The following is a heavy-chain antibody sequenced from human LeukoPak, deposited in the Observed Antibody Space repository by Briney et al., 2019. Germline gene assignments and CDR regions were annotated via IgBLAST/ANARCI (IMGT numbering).Heavy chain of an antibody. D-gene: IGHD6-6*01. Sequence: ASVKVSCKASGYTFTSYAMHWVRQAPGQRLEWMGWINAGNGNTKYSQKFQGRVTITADKSTSTAYMELSSLRSEDTAVYYCATIVTYSSSVSNWFDPWGQGTLVTVSS. CDR2: INAGNGNT. CDR1: GYTFTSYA. CDR3: ATIVTYSSSVSNWFDP. J-gene: IGHJ5*02. V-gene: IGHV1-3*01.